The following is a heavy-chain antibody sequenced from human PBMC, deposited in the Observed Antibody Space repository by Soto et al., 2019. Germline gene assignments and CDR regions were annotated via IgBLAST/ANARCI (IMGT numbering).Heavy chain of an antibody. J-gene: IGHJ4*02. Sequence: PGGSLRLSCAASGFMFSSYAMHWVRQAPGKGLECVAVISYDGSNKDYADSVKGRSTISRDNSKNTLYLQMNSLRAEDTAVYYCAKGSEVQPDWGQGTLVTVSS. CDR3: AKGSEVQPD. CDR1: GFMFSSYA. CDR2: ISYDGSNK. D-gene: IGHD1-1*01. V-gene: IGHV3-30*18.